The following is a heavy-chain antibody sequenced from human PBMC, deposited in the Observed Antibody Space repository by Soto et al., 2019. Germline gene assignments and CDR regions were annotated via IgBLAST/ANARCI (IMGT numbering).Heavy chain of an antibody. CDR3: ARVRRAMLEEYYFDY. CDR1: GGTFSSYA. V-gene: IGHV1-69*06. D-gene: IGHD3-16*01. CDR2: IIPIFGTA. Sequence: QVQLVQSGAEVKKPGSSVKVSCKASGGTFSSYAINWVRQAPGQGLEWMGGIIPIFGTANYAQKFQGRVTITADKSTSTAYRELSSLRAEDTAVYYCARVRRAMLEEYYFDYWGQGTLVTVCS. J-gene: IGHJ4*02.